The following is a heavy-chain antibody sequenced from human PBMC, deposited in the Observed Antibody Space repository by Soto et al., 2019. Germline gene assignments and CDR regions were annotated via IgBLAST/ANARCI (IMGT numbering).Heavy chain of an antibody. CDR3: ARGRYCLTGRCFPNWFDS. CDR1: GDSISNLDYF. V-gene: IGHV4-30-4*01. D-gene: IGHD7-27*01. Sequence: LSLTCSVSGDSISNLDYFWAWIRQPPGQALEYIGYIYKSATTYYNPSFESRVATSVDTSKSQFSLNVTSVTAADTAVYFCARGRYCLTGRCFPNWFDSWGQGALVTVSS. CDR2: IYKSATT. J-gene: IGHJ5*01.